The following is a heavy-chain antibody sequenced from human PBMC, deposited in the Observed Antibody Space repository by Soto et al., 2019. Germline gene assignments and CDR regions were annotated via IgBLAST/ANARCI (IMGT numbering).Heavy chain of an antibody. J-gene: IGHJ4*02. D-gene: IGHD1-26*01. V-gene: IGHV3-64D*08. CDR3: VKPPGVGATSMYYFDY. CDR1: GFTFSSYS. Sequence: GGSLRLSCSASGFTFSSYSMHWVRQAPGKGLEYVSAISSNGGSTYYADSVKGRFTISRDNSKNTLYLQMSGLRAEDTAFYYCVKPPGVGATSMYYFDYWGQGTLVTVST. CDR2: ISSNGGST.